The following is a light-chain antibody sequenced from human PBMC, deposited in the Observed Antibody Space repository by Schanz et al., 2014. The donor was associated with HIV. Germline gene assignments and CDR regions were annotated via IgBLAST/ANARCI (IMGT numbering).Light chain of an antibody. Sequence: QSALAQPASVSGSPGQSITISCTGTSSDVGGHNYVSWYQRHPGKAPKLMIYDVSNRPSGVSNRFSGSKSGNTASLTISGLQAEDEADFYCSSYTSSGVYVFGTGTKLTVL. CDR2: DVS. J-gene: IGLJ1*01. CDR1: SSDVGGHNY. V-gene: IGLV2-14*03. CDR3: SSYTSSGVYV.